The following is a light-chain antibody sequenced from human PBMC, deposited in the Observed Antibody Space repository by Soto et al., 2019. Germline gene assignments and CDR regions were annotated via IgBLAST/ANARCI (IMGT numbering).Light chain of an antibody. V-gene: IGLV2-14*03. Sequence: QSALTQPASVSESPGQSITISCTGTSNDIGAYNYVSWYQQHPGKAPKLLIYDVTHRPSGVSDRFSGSKSGRTASLTISGLQPEDEADYYCSSYTSIIAVVFGGGTKLTVL. CDR2: DVT. CDR1: SNDIGAYNY. J-gene: IGLJ2*01. CDR3: SSYTSIIAVV.